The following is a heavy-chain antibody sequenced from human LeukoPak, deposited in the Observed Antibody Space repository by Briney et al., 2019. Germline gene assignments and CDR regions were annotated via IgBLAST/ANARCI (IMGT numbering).Heavy chain of an antibody. V-gene: IGHV4-38-2*01. CDR2: IYHSGST. J-gene: IGHJ6*03. CDR3: ARAPVGPAVTDYYYYYYYMDV. CDR1: GYSISSDYY. Sequence: SETLSLTCDVSGYSISSDYYWGWIRQPPGKGLEWIGSIYHSGSTYYNPSLKSRVTISVDTSKNQFSLKLSSVTAAGTAVYYCARAPVGPAVTDYYYYYYYMDVWGKGTTVTVSS. D-gene: IGHD4-11*01.